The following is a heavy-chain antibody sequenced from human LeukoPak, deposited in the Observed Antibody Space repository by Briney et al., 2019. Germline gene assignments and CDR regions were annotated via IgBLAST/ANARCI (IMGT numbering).Heavy chain of an antibody. Sequence: GGSLRLSCAASGFTFDDYAMHWVRQAPGKGLGWVSLISGDGGSTYYADSVKGRFTISRDNSKNSLYLQMNSLRTEDTALYYCAKDITSERYYYYGMDVWGQGTMVTVSS. CDR2: ISGDGGST. J-gene: IGHJ6*02. CDR3: AKDITSERYYYYGMDV. V-gene: IGHV3-43*02. CDR1: GFTFDDYA.